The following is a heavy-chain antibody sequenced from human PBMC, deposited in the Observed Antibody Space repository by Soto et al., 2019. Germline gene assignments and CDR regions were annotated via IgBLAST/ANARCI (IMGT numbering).Heavy chain of an antibody. D-gene: IGHD2-2*01. CDR2: IYPHDSDT. V-gene: IGHV5-51*01. Sequence: GESLKISCKGSGYSFIDHWIAWVRQMPGKGLEWMGIIYPHDSDTTYSPSFQGQVTISADKSISTAYLQWSSLEASDTAMYYCARPTYCSNTHRSPFDLWGQGTLVTVSS. CDR3: ARPTYCSNTHRSPFDL. J-gene: IGHJ4*02. CDR1: GYSFIDHW.